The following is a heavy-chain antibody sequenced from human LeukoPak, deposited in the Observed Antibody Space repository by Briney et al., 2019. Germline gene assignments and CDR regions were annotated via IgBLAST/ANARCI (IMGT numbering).Heavy chain of an antibody. CDR1: GFTFSSYA. CDR3: ATNQGDSYYYYGMDV. V-gene: IGHV3-23*01. Sequence: GGSLRLSCVASGFTFSSYAMSWVRQAPGKGLEWVSDNSGSGGSTYYADSVKGRFTISRDNSKNTLYLQMNSLRAEDTAVYYCATNQGDSYYYYGMDVWGKGTTATVSS. D-gene: IGHD3-16*01. CDR2: NSGSGGST. J-gene: IGHJ6*04.